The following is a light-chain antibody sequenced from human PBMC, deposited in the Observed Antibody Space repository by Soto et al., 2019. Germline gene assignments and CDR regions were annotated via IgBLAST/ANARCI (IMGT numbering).Light chain of an antibody. CDR3: CSYAGSNTYVI. CDR2: EGT. V-gene: IGLV2-23*01. CDR1: SSDVGSYDL. J-gene: IGLJ2*01. Sequence: QSALTQPASVSGSPGQSITISCSGTSSDVGSYDLVSWYQQHPGTAPKLMIYEGTKRPSGVSNRFSGSKSGNTASLTISGLQAEDEADYYCCSYAGSNTYVIFGGGTQLTVL.